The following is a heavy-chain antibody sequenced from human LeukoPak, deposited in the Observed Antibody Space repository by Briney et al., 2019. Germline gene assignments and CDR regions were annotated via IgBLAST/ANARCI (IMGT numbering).Heavy chain of an antibody. J-gene: IGHJ3*02. CDR2: IYYSGST. CDR3: ARSDTDSSGYRNDAFDI. CDR1: GGSISSYY. D-gene: IGHD3-22*01. Sequence: PSETLSLTCTVSGGSISSYYWSWIRQPRGKGLEWIGYIYYSGSTNYNPSPKSRVTISVDTSKNQFSLKLSSVTAADTAVYYCARSDTDSSGYRNDAFDIWGQGTMVTVSS. V-gene: IGHV4-59*01.